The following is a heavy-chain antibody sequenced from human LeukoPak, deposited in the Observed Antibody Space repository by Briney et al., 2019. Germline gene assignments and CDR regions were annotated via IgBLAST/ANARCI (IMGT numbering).Heavy chain of an antibody. D-gene: IGHD6-13*01. CDR1: GFTVSSNY. J-gene: IGHJ6*03. CDR3: ARGTAASYYYYYMDV. Sequence: PGGSLRLSCAASGFTVSSNYMSWVRQAPGKGLERVSIIYSGGSTYYADSVKGRFTISRDNSKNTLYLQMGSLRAEDMAVYYCARGTAASYYYYYMDVWGKGTTVTVSS. CDR2: IYSGGST. V-gene: IGHV3-53*05.